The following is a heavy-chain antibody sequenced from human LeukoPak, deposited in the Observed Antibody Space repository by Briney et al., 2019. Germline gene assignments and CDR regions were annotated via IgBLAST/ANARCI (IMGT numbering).Heavy chain of an antibody. J-gene: IGHJ4*02. V-gene: IGHV4-59*01. CDR1: GGSISSYY. CDR2: ISYSGST. D-gene: IGHD3-10*01. CDR3: ARGEPYYYGSGTSVDYFDY. Sequence: SETLSLTCTVSGGSISSYYWSWIRQPPVEGLWWIGYISYSGSTNYNPSLKSRVTISVDTSKNQFSLKLNSVTAADTAVYYCARGEPYYYGSGTSVDYFDYWGQGTLVTVSS.